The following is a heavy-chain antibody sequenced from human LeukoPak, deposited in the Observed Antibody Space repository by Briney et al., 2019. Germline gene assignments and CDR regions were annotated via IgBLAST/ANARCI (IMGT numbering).Heavy chain of an antibody. V-gene: IGHV1-69*05. CDR1: GGSFSSYA. J-gene: IGHJ2*01. CDR3: ARDRGYGDYGWYFDL. Sequence: SVKVSCKASGGSFSSYAISWVRQAPGQGLEWMGRIIPIFGTANYAQKFQGRVTITTDESTSTAYMELSSLRSEDTAVYYCARDRGYGDYGWYFDLWGRGTLVTVSS. D-gene: IGHD4-17*01. CDR2: IIPIFGTA.